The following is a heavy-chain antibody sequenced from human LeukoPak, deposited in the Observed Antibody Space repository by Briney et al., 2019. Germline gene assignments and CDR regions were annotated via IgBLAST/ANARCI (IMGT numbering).Heavy chain of an antibody. D-gene: IGHD1-1*01. Sequence: PTLKLSRKPSGGTLRSYAISCVPEAPGPRLESMGGMIPIFGTANYAQKFQGRVTITTDESTSTAYMELSSLRSEDTAVCDCASTGTLYYYYSMDVWGKGTTVTVSS. J-gene: IGHJ6*03. CDR3: ASTGTLYYYYSMDV. CDR2: MIPIFGTA. V-gene: IGHV1-69*05. CDR1: GGTLRSYA.